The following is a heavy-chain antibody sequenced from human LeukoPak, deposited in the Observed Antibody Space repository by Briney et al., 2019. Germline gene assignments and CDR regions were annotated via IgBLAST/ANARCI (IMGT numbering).Heavy chain of an antibody. CDR2: ISYDGSNK. CDR3: ARDQGFDFWSGLPDY. Sequence: PGRSLRLSCAASGFTFSSYAMHWVRQAPGKGLEWVAVISYDGSNKYYADSVKGRFTISRDNSKNTLYLQMNSLRAEDTAVYYCARDQGFDFWSGLPDYWGQGTLVTVSS. CDR1: GFTFSSYA. V-gene: IGHV3-30*01. D-gene: IGHD3-3*01. J-gene: IGHJ4*02.